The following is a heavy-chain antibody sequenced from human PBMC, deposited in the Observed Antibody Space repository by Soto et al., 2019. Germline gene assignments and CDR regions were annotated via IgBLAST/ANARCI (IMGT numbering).Heavy chain of an antibody. J-gene: IGHJ4*02. CDR1: GGSFSTYY. CDR2: THHSGST. V-gene: IGHV4-34*01. Sequence: HVQLQQWGTGLLKPSETLSLTCAVYGGSFSTYYWAWIRQPPGKGLEWIGETHHSGSTTYSPSLMSRVSISIDTSRNQFSLKLRAVTAADTGVYYCANRLGSFWGQGTLVTDSS. D-gene: IGHD3-16*01. CDR3: ANRLGSF.